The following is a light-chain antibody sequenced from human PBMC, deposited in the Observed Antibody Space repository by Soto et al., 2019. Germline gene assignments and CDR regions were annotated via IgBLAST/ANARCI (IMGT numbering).Light chain of an antibody. J-gene: IGLJ1*01. CDR2: EVT. V-gene: IGLV2-14*01. Sequence: QSVLTQPASVSGSPGQSITISCTGTSSDVGGYDYVSWYQQHPGTAPRLIIYEVTNRPSGVSNHFSGSKSGNTASLTISGLQAEDEADYYCTSYKSSSTQVFGTGTKLTVL. CDR1: SSDVGGYDY. CDR3: TSYKSSSTQV.